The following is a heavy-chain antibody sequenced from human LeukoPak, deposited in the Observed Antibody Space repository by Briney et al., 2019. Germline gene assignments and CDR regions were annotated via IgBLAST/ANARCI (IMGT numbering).Heavy chain of an antibody. D-gene: IGHD3-10*01. Sequence: PGGSLRLSCAASGFTFSNSGMHWVRQAPGKGLEWVGFIRYDGTNKFYADSVEGRFSISRDNSKNTLYLQMNSLRAEDTAVYYCAKGPLWFGEFDYWGQGTLVTVSS. CDR3: AKGPLWFGEFDY. CDR2: IRYDGTNK. J-gene: IGHJ4*02. CDR1: GFTFSNSG. V-gene: IGHV3-30*02.